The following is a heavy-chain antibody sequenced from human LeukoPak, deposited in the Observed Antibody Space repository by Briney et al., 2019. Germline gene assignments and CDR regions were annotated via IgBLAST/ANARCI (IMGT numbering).Heavy chain of an antibody. V-gene: IGHV3-7*01. CDR3: ARSENYDFWSGYPGVAFDI. D-gene: IGHD3-3*01. CDR2: IKQDGSEK. CDR1: GFTFSSYW. J-gene: IGHJ3*02. Sequence: QPGGSLRLSCAASGFTFSSYWMSWVRQAPGKGLEWVANIKQDGSEKYYVDSVKGRFTISRDNAKNSLYLQMNSLRAEDTAVYYCARSENYDFWSGYPGVAFDIWGQGTMVTVSS.